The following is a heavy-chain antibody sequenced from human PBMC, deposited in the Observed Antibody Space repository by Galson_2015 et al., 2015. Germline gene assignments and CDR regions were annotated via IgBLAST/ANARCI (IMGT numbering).Heavy chain of an antibody. Sequence: ALRLSCAASKFTFSTYWMHWVRHAPGKGLEWVSRIDSDGSSTNYADSVKGRFTVSRDNAKNTQYLQMNSLRVEDTAVYYCARDGKDIVAYNWFDTWGQGTLVTVSS. J-gene: IGHJ5*02. D-gene: IGHD2-15*01. CDR2: IDSDGSST. CDR3: ARDGKDIVAYNWFDT. V-gene: IGHV3-74*01. CDR1: KFTFSTYW.